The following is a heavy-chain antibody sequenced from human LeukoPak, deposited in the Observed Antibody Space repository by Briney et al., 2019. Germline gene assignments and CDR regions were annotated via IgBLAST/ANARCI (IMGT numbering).Heavy chain of an antibody. CDR3: ARDTAYGDPDNWFDP. Sequence: GGSLRLSCAASGFTFSSYSMNWVRQAPGKGLEWVSSISSSSSYIYYADSVKGRFTISRDNAKNSLYLQMNSLRAEDTAVYYCARDTAYGDPDNWFDPWGQGTLVTVSS. V-gene: IGHV3-21*01. J-gene: IGHJ5*02. CDR1: GFTFSSYS. CDR2: ISSSSSYI. D-gene: IGHD4-17*01.